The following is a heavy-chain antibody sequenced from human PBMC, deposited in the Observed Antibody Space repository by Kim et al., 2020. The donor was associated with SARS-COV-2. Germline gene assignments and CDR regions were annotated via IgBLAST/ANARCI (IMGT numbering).Heavy chain of an antibody. CDR2: IYYSGST. J-gene: IGHJ5*02. CDR1: GGSISSYY. CDR3: ARTYMVRGVITTNWFDP. V-gene: IGHV4-59*13. Sequence: SETLSLTCTVSGGSISSYYWSWIRQPPGKGLEWIGYIYYSGSTNYNPSLKSRVTISVDTSKNQFSLKLSSVTAADTAVYYCARTYMVRGVITTNWFDPWGQGTLVTVSS. D-gene: IGHD3-10*01.